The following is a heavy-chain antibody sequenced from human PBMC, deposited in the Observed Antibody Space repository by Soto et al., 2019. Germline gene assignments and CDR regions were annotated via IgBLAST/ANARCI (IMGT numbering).Heavy chain of an antibody. J-gene: IGHJ6*02. V-gene: IGHV1-18*01. CDR3: ARDLGRRIAVAGMDV. Sequence: QVQLVQSGAEVKKPGASVKVSCKASGYTFTSYDISRVRQAPGQGLEWMGWISAYNGNTNYAQKLQGRVTMTTDTSTSTAYMELRSLRSDDTTVYYCARDLGRRIAVAGMDVWGQGTTVTVSS. D-gene: IGHD6-19*01. CDR2: ISAYNGNT. CDR1: GYTFTSYD.